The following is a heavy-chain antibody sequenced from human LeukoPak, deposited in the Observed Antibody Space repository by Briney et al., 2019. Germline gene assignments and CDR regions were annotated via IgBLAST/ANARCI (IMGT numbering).Heavy chain of an antibody. J-gene: IGHJ5*02. D-gene: IGHD6-19*01. CDR3: ARDPLTYSRGRWFDP. CDR1: GYTFTGYY. CDR2: INPNSGGT. V-gene: IGHV1-2*02. Sequence: ASVKVSCKASGYTFTGYYMHCVRQAPEQGLEWMGWINPNSGGTNYAQKFQGRVTMTRDTSISTAYMELSRLRSDDTAVYYCARDPLTYSRGRWFDPWGQGTLVTVSS.